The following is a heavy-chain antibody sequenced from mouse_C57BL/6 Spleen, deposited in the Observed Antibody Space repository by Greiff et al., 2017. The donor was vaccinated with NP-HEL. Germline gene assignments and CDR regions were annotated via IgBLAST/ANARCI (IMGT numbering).Heavy chain of an antibody. V-gene: IGHV2-2*01. D-gene: IGHD2-1*01. CDR3: ARGLYYGNYDAMDY. Sequence: QVQLQQSGPGLVQPSQSLSITCTVSGFSLTSYGVPWVRQSPGKGLEWLGVIWSGGSTDYNAAFISRLSLSKDNSKSQVFFKMNSLQADDTAIYYCARGLYYGNYDAMDYWGQGTSVTVSS. CDR1: GFSLTSYG. CDR2: IWSGGST. J-gene: IGHJ4*01.